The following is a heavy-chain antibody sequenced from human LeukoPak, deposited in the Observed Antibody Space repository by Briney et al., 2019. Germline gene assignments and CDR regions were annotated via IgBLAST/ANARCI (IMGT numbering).Heavy chain of an antibody. D-gene: IGHD2-2*01. V-gene: IGHV4-34*01. CDR3: ARAIPVVPAAKYYFDY. CDR1: GGSFRGYY. CDR2: INHSGST. J-gene: IGHJ4*02. Sequence: SEALSLTCAVYGGSFRGYYWSWSPQPSREGLEWSGEINHSGSTNYKPSTKSPVTISVDPYKNQFSLKLSSVTAADTAVYYCARAIPVVPAAKYYFDYWGQGTLVTVSS.